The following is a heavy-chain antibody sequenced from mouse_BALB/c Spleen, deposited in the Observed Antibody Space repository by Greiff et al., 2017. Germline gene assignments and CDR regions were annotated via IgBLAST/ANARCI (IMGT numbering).Heavy chain of an antibody. CDR1: GFTFSDYY. CDR3: ARGLRQDAMDY. Sequence: EVKVVESGGGLVKPGGSLKLSCAASGFTFSDYYMYWVRQTPEKRLEWVATISDGGSYTYYPDSVKGRFTISRDNAKNNLYLQMSSLKSEDTAMYYCARGLRQDAMDYWGQGTSVTVSS. D-gene: IGHD2-2*01. V-gene: IGHV5-4*02. J-gene: IGHJ4*01. CDR2: ISDGGSYT.